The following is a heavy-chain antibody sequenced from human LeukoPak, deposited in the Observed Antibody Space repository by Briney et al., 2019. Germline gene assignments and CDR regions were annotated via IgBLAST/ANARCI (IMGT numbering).Heavy chain of an antibody. Sequence: LSLTCTVSGGSISSGGYYWSWVRQAPGKGLEWVSGISGSGGSTYYADSVKGRFTISRDNSKNTLYLQMNSLRAEDTAVYYCAKNGGFSPLYGMDVWGQGTTVTVSS. V-gene: IGHV3-23*01. CDR2: ISGSGGST. CDR3: AKNGGFSPLYGMDV. CDR1: GGSISSGGYY. J-gene: IGHJ6*02.